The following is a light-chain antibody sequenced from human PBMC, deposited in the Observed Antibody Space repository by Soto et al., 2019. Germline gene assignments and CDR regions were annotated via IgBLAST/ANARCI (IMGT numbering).Light chain of an antibody. J-gene: IGKJ2*02. CDR3: QQYNNWPPWT. V-gene: IGKV3-15*01. CDR2: GAS. CDR1: QSVSSN. Sequence: EIVMTQSPATLSVSPGERATLSCRASQSVSSNLAWYQQKPGQAPRRLIYGASTRATGIPARFSGSGSGTEFTITISSLQSEDFAVYDCQQYNNWPPWTFGQGTKLAIK.